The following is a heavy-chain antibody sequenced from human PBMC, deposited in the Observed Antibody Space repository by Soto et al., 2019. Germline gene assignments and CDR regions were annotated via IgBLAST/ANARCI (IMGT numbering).Heavy chain of an antibody. CDR2: FYHSGST. J-gene: IGHJ6*02. CDR1: GGSISSSNW. Sequence: PSETLSLTCAVSGGSISSSNWWSWVRQPPGKGLEWIGEFYHSGSTNYNPSLKSRVTISVDKSKNQFSLKLSSVTAADTAVYYCARDRLGCSSTSCHGDHYYYYGMDVWGQGTTVTVSS. V-gene: IGHV4-4*02. D-gene: IGHD2-2*01. CDR3: ARDRLGCSSTSCHGDHYYYYGMDV.